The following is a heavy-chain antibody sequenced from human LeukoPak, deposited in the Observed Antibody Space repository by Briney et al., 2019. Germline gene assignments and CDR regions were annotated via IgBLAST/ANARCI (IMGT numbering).Heavy chain of an antibody. Sequence: ASVKVSCKVSGYTLTELSMHWVRQAPGKGLEWMGGFDPEDGETIYAQKFQGRVTMTEDTSTDTAYMELSSLRSEDTAVYYCATLPLYCTNGVCSFDYWGQGTLVTVSS. CDR1: GYTLTELS. V-gene: IGHV1-24*01. CDR2: FDPEDGET. D-gene: IGHD2-8*01. J-gene: IGHJ4*02. CDR3: ATLPLYCTNGVCSFDY.